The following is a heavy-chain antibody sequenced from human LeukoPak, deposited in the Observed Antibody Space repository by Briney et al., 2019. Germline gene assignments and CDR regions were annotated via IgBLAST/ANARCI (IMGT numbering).Heavy chain of an antibody. CDR3: ARAVGWELLRAVDY. J-gene: IGHJ4*02. Sequence: GESLKISCKASGYTFTSYGISWVRQAPGQGLEWMGWISAYNGNTNYAQKLQGRVTMTTDTSTSTAYMELRSLRSDDTAVYYCARAVGWELLRAVDYWGQGTLVTVSS. CDR1: GYTFTSYG. CDR2: ISAYNGNT. D-gene: IGHD1-26*01. V-gene: IGHV1-18*01.